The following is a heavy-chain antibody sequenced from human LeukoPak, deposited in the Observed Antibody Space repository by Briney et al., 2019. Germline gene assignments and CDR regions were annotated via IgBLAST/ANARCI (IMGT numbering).Heavy chain of an antibody. D-gene: IGHD3-22*01. J-gene: IGHJ3*02. CDR3: ARVGYYYDSSGYYREYAFDI. Sequence: SETLSLTCAVYGGSFSGYYWSWIRQPAGKGLEWIGRIYTSGSTNYNPSLKSRVTMSVDTSKNQFSLKLSSVTAADTAVYYCARVGYYYDSSGYYREYAFDIWGQGTMVTVSS. V-gene: IGHV4-59*10. CDR2: IYTSGST. CDR1: GGSFSGYY.